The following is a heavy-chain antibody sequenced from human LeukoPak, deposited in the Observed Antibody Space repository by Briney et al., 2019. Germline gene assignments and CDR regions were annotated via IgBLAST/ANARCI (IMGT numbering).Heavy chain of an antibody. V-gene: IGHV3-30*18. Sequence: GGSLRLSRAASGFTFSSYGMHWVRQAPGKGLEWVAVISYDGSNKYYADSVKGRFTISRDNSKNTLYLQMNSLRAEDTAVYYCANLDYDYVWGSYRPYYFDYWGQGTLVTVSS. CDR3: ANLDYDYVWGSYRPYYFDY. J-gene: IGHJ4*02. CDR1: GFTFSSYG. CDR2: ISYDGSNK. D-gene: IGHD3-16*02.